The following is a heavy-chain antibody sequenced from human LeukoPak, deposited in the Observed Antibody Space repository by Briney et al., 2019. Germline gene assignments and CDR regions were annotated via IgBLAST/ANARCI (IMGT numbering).Heavy chain of an antibody. J-gene: IGHJ4*02. V-gene: IGHV3-21*01. D-gene: IGHD6-19*01. CDR3: ARGRSSGSPY. CDR1: GFTFSSYS. Sequence: PVGSLRLSCAASGFTFSSYSMNWVRQAPGKGLEWVSSISSSSSYIYYADSVKGRFTISRDNAEDSLYLQMNSLRAEDTAMYYCARGRSSGSPYWGQGTLVTVSS. CDR2: ISSSSSYI.